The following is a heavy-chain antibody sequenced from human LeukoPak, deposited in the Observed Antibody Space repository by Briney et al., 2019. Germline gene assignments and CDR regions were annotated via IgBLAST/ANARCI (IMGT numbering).Heavy chain of an antibody. CDR3: AKDITHDTVMFSFAS. V-gene: IGHV3-9*01. CDR1: GFTFDDYA. J-gene: IGHJ4*02. D-gene: IGHD5-18*01. CDR2: ISWNSGNI. Sequence: GGSLRLSCAASGFTFDDYAMHWVRQTPRKGLEWVSGISWNSGNIGYADSVKGRFTISRENARNSLYLQMNSLRAEDTALYYCAKDITHDTVMFSFASWGQGTLVTVSS.